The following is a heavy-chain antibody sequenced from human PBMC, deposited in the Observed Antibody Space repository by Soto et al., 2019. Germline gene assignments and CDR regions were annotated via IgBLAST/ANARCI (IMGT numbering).Heavy chain of an antibody. CDR3: ARSPLTPYNWFDP. Sequence: HPGGSLRLSCAASGFTVSSNYMIWVRQAPGKGLEWVSVIYSGGSTYYADSVKGRFTISRDNSKNTPYLQMNSLRAEDTAVYYCARSPLTPYNWFDPWGQGTLVTVSS. J-gene: IGHJ5*02. V-gene: IGHV3-53*01. D-gene: IGHD2-15*01. CDR2: IYSGGST. CDR1: GFTVSSNY.